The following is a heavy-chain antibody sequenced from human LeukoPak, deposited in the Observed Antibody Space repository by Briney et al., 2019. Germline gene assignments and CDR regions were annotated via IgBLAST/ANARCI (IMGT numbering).Heavy chain of an antibody. V-gene: IGHV3-74*01. CDR1: GFTLSRYW. CDR3: ARDAPLCRGGSCYMSS. CDR2: INSDGRST. D-gene: IGHD2-15*01. Sequence: GGPLRPSCAASGFTLSRYWMHWVRQAPGKGLVRVSRINSDGRSTSYADSVKGRFTIYRANVKTTLYLQMNSLRAEATAVYYCARDAPLCRGGSCYMSSLGQGALVTVSS. J-gene: IGHJ5*02.